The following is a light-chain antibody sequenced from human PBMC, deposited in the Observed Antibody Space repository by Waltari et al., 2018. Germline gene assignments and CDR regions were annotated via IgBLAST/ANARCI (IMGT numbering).Light chain of an antibody. J-gene: IGKJ1*01. CDR1: QSLVHSDGNTY. Sequence: DVVMTQSPLSLPVPLGQPASISCTSSQSLVHSDGNTYLNWFHQRPGQSPRRLIYKVSNRDSGVPDRFSGSGSGTDFTLKISRVEAEDVGVYYCMQSIHWPWTFGQGTKVEIK. V-gene: IGKV2-30*02. CDR2: KVS. CDR3: MQSIHWPWT.